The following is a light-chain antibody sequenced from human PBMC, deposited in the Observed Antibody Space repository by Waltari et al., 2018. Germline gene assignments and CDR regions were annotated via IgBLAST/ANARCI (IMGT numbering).Light chain of an antibody. CDR2: DNT. CDR3: QSYDTSLSAWV. Sequence: GQRVTISCSGSSSNIGANYNVYWYQQLPGTAPKLFIYDNTNRPSGVPDRFSGSKSGTSASLAITGLQTEYEADYYCQSYDTSLSAWVFGGGTKLTVL. J-gene: IGLJ3*02. CDR1: SSNIGANYN. V-gene: IGLV1-40*01.